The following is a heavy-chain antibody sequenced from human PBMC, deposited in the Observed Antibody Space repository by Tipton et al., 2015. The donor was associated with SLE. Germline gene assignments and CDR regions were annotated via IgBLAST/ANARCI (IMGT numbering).Heavy chain of an antibody. Sequence: TLSLTCTVSGGSISSYHWSWIRQSPGKGLEWIGYIYYSGGTNYNPTLKSRVTISIDASRKQFPLKLTSVTAADTAIYYCARLLGTTLTTGDWFDPWGQGILVTVST. CDR1: GGSISSYH. V-gene: IGHV4-59*08. CDR2: IYYSGGT. D-gene: IGHD2/OR15-2a*01. J-gene: IGHJ5*02. CDR3: ARLLGTTLTTGDWFDP.